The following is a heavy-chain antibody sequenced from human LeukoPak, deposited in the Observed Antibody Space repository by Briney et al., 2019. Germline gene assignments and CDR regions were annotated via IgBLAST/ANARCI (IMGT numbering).Heavy chain of an antibody. CDR1: GFTSSSSA. CDR3: VRRAGPGYFYDS. Sequence: PGGSLRLSCSASGFTSSSSAMHWVPQAPGKGLESFAAINDNGDSTYYTDSAKGRFTISRDNSKNTLYLQMSSLRLEDTAVYYCVRRAGPGYFYDSWGQGALVTVSS. D-gene: IGHD3-22*01. V-gene: IGHV3-64D*09. CDR2: INDNGDST. J-gene: IGHJ5*01.